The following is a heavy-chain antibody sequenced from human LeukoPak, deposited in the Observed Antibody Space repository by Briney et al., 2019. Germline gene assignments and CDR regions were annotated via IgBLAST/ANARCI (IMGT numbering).Heavy chain of an antibody. CDR3: AKDAHPVAPASYGMDV. Sequence: GGSLRLSCAVSGFSVSSYGMHWVRQAPGKGLEWVAVISYDGSNQYYADSVKGRFTISRDNSKNTLYLQMNSLRAEDTAVYHRAKDAHPVAPASYGMDVWGQGTTVTVSS. CDR2: ISYDGSNQ. V-gene: IGHV3-30*18. D-gene: IGHD2-2*01. J-gene: IGHJ6*02. CDR1: GFSVSSYG.